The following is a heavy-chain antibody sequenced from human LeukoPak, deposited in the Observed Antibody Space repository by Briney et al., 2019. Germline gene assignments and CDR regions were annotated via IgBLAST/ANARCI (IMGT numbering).Heavy chain of an antibody. V-gene: IGHV1-8*03. Sequence: GASVKVSCKASGYTFTSYDINWVRQATGQGLEWMGWMNPNSGNTGYAQKFQGRVTITADESTSTAYMELSSLRSEDTAVYYCARDLGGLGYWGQGTLVTVSS. D-gene: IGHD3-16*01. CDR3: ARDLGGLGY. CDR1: GYTFTSYD. J-gene: IGHJ4*02. CDR2: MNPNSGNT.